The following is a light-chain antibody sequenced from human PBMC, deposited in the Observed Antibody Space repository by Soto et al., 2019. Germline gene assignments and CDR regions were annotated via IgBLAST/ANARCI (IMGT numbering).Light chain of an antibody. J-gene: IGKJ4*01. CDR2: GAS. Sequence: EMVLTQSPGTLSLSPGERATLSCRASQSVSSSYLAWYQQKPGQAPRLLIYGASSRATGIPDRFSGSGSGTDFTFTISRLEPEDFAVYYCQQYGSSPALTFGGGTKVEIK. CDR1: QSVSSSY. CDR3: QQYGSSPALT. V-gene: IGKV3-20*01.